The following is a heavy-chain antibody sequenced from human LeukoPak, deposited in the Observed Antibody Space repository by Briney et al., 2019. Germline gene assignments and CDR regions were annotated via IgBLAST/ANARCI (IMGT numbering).Heavy chain of an antibody. D-gene: IGHD4-11*01. J-gene: IGHJ5*02. CDR3: ARRGHDYGNDDWFDP. Sequence: GGSLGLSCAASGFTFSTYAMHWVRQAPGKGLEWVAGLSYDGGNTYYADSVKGRFTISRDNSKNALYLQMNCLRPEDTAVYYCARRGHDYGNDDWFDPWGQGTLATVSS. V-gene: IGHV3-30-3*01. CDR2: LSYDGGNT. CDR1: GFTFSTYA.